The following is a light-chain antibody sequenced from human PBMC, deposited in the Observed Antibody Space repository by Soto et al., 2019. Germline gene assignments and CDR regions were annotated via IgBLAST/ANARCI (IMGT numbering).Light chain of an antibody. CDR2: EVN. V-gene: IGLV2-23*02. J-gene: IGLJ1*01. CDR1: SSDVGHYNF. CDR3: FSYAGSSTYV. Sequence: QSALTQPASVSGSPGQSITISCTGTSSDVGHYNFVSWYQRHPGKAPKMMIFEVNKRPSGVSNRFAGSKSGNTASLTISGLQAEDEAAYFCFSYAGSSTYVFGTGTKVTVL.